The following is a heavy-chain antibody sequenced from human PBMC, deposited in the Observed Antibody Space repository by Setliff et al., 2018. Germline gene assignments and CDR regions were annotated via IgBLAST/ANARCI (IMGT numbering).Heavy chain of an antibody. V-gene: IGHV1-18*01. CDR3: VRDLGQWALDF. J-gene: IGHJ4*02. CDR1: GYTFTSYG. CDR2: ISSYNGKT. Sequence: RASVKVSCKASGYTFTSYGVSWVRQAPGQGLEWMGWISSYNGKTNYAQKLQGRVTMTKDTSTSTAYMELRSLRPDDTAVYYCVRDLGQWALDFWGQGALVTVSS. D-gene: IGHD1-26*01.